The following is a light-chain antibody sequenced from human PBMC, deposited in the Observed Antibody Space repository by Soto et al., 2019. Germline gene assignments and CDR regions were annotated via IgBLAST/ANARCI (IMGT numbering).Light chain of an antibody. J-gene: IGKJ4*01. CDR2: DAS. CDR3: QQYSSYSPT. CDR1: QSVSAW. V-gene: IGKV1-5*01. Sequence: DIQMTQSPSTLSASVGDRVTISCRASQSVSAWLAWYQQKPGKAPKLLISDASSLKSGVPSRFSGSGYGTEFTLTISSLQPEDFATYYCQQYSSYSPTFGGGTKVDIK.